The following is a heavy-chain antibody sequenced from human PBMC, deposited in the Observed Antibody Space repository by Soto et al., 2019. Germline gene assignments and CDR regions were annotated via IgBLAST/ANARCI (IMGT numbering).Heavy chain of an antibody. V-gene: IGHV3-23*01. Sequence: GGSLRLSCAASGFTFSSCAMSWVRQAPGKGLEWVSAISGSGGSTYYADSVKGRLTISRDNSKNTPYLQMNSLRAEDTAVYYCARAFIMYRSDYWGQGTLVTVSS. CDR2: ISGSGGST. J-gene: IGHJ4*02. CDR1: GFTFSSCA. CDR3: ARAFIMYRSDY. D-gene: IGHD3-10*01.